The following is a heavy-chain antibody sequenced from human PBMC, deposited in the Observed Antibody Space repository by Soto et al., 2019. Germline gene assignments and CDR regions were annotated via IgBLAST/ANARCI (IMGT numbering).Heavy chain of an antibody. V-gene: IGHV3-23*01. J-gene: IGHJ1*01. Sequence: PGGSLRLSCVASGFTFSNYAMSWVRQAPGKGLEWVSAISGSGETTYFADSVKGRFTISRDNSKYTLFLQMNSLRAEDTAVYYCVPRIAAPDTGVGYWGQGTLVTVSS. CDR2: ISGSGETT. CDR3: VPRIAAPDTGVGY. CDR1: GFTFSNYA. D-gene: IGHD6-13*01.